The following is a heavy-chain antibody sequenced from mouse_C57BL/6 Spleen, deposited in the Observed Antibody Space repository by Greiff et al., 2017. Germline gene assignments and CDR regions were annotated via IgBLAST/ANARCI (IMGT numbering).Heavy chain of an antibody. V-gene: IGHV1-69*01. J-gene: IGHJ2*01. CDR2: IDPSDSYT. Sequence: QVQLQQPGAELVMPGASVKLSCKASGYTFTSYWMHWVKQRPGQGLEWIGEIDPSDSYTNYNQKFKGKSTLTVDKSSSTAYMQLSSLTSEDSAVYYCARRSNYVDYFDYWGQGTTLTVSS. CDR3: ARRSNYVDYFDY. CDR1: GYTFTSYW. D-gene: IGHD2-5*01.